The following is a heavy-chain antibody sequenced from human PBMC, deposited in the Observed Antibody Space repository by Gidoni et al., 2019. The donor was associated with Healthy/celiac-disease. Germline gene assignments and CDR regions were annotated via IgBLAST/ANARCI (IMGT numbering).Heavy chain of an antibody. CDR2: IYYSGST. CDR3: ARDQTQYGSGPIIVGAFDI. CDR1: GGSISRYY. Sequence: QVQLQESGPGLVKPSETLSLTCTVSGGSISRYYWSWTRQPPGKGLEWIGYIYYSGSTNYNPSLKSRVTISVDTSKNQFSLKLSSVTAADTAVYYCARDQTQYGSGPIIVGAFDIWGQGTMVTVSS. D-gene: IGHD3-10*01. V-gene: IGHV4-59*01. J-gene: IGHJ3*02.